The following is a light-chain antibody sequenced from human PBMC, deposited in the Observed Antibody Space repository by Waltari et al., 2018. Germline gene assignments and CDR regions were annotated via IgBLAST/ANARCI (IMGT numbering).Light chain of an antibody. CDR1: QSVSSW. J-gene: IGKJ1*01. V-gene: IGKV1-5*03. CDR3: QQYNTYST. Sequence: DIQMTQFPSTLSAAVGDRVTITCRASQSVSSWLAWYQQKPGKAPKLLIYKASTLEGGVPPRFSGSASVTEFTLTISSLHPDDCATYYCQQYNTYSTFGQGTKVDIK. CDR2: KAS.